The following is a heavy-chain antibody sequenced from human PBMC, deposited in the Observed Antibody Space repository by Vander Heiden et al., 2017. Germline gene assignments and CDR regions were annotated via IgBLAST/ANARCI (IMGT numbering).Heavy chain of an antibody. CDR3: AKDLDSSGYYLVGGDY. CDR1: GFTFSSYA. CDR2: ISGRGGST. V-gene: IGHV3-23*01. D-gene: IGHD3-22*01. J-gene: IGHJ4*02. Sequence: EVQLLESGGGLVQPGGSLRLSCAASGFTFSSYAMCWVSQAPGKGREWVSAISGRGGSTYYADSVKGRFTISRDNSKNTLYLQMNSLRAEDTAVYYCAKDLDSSGYYLVGGDYWGQGTLVTVSS.